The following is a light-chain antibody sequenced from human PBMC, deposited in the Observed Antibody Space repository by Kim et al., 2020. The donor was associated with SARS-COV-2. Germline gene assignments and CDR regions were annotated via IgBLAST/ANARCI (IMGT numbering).Light chain of an antibody. V-gene: IGLV2-23*02. J-gene: IGLJ3*02. CDR2: EVT. Sequence: QSITLSCPGSSSDVGGYDFVSWYQKHPGQAPKLLIYEVTKRPSGVSNRFSGSKSGNTASLAISGLQAEDEADYYCCSYASSSSKWLFGGGTQLTVL. CDR1: SSDVGGYDF. CDR3: CSYASSSSKWL.